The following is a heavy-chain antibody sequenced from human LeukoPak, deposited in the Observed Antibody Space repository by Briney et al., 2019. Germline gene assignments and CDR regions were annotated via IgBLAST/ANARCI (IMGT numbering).Heavy chain of an antibody. CDR1: GYTFSSHG. V-gene: IGHV3-30*02. CDR3: AKTPSGSGWFHY. CDR2: IRYDGSGE. D-gene: IGHD6-19*01. J-gene: IGHJ4*02. Sequence: PGGSLRLSCAASGYTFSSHGMHWVRQAPAKRPEWVAFIRYDGSGESYVDSVKGRFTISRDNSKNTLYLQMSSLRAEDTAVYYCAKTPSGSGWFHYWGQGTLVTVSS.